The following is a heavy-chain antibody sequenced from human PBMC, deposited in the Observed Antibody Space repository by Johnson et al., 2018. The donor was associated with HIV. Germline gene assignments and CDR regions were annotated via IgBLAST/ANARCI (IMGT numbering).Heavy chain of an antibody. CDR2: INQDGSEK. CDR3: ARDRVLVAYASLDAFDL. D-gene: IGHD2-8*02. J-gene: IGHJ3*01. V-gene: IGHV3-7*05. CDR1: GFTFSSYW. Sequence: EVQLVESGGGLVQPGGSLRLSCAASGFTFSSYWMNWVRQAPGKGLEWVANINQDGSEKYFVDSVKVRFSISRDNTKNSLYLQMNSLRAEDTAVYYCARDRVLVAYASLDAFDLWGQGTMVTVSS.